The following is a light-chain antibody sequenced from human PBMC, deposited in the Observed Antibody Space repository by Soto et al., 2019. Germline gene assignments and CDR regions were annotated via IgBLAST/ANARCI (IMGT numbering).Light chain of an antibody. J-gene: IGKJ2*01. CDR2: RAS. CDR1: ESIGSS. CDR3: QQYKRLYS. Sequence: EIAMTQSPATLSVSPGDRATLSCRASESIGSSLAWYQHKPGQPPRLLIQRASTRATGVPARFSGGGSGTDFTLTISSLQSEDVAVYYCQQYKRLYSFGQGTKLEIK. V-gene: IGKV3-15*01.